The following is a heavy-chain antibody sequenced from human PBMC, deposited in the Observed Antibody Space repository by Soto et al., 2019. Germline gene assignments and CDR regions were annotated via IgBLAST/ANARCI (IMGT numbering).Heavy chain of an antibody. CDR1: GFSFNPYV. J-gene: IGHJ4*02. V-gene: IGHV3-23*01. CDR2: IRSNTAIT. CDR3: AKASDGAWPYYFDS. D-gene: IGHD5-12*01. Sequence: EVQLLESGGGLVQPGGSLRLSCVASGFSFNPYVMAWVRQAPGKGLEWVSAIRSNTAITHYPDSMRGRFTISRVNSENTIFLQMHSLRVEDSAVYFCAKASDGAWPYYFDSWGQGTLVTVSS.